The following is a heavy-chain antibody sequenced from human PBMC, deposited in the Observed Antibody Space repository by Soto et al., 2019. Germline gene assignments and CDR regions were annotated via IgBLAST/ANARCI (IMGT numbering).Heavy chain of an antibody. J-gene: IGHJ4*02. CDR2: TSPNSGAT. CDR1: GYTFTSYG. V-gene: IGHV1-18*01. D-gene: IGHD6-25*01. CDR3: VREMWTRSGPQNFFDY. Sequence: QVQLVQSEGELRQPGASVTVSCRASGYTFTSYGIIWVRQAPGQGLEWMGYTSPNSGATTYAQNRQGRLTLTTDTSTSTAYMELRSLSSDDTAIYYGVREMWTRSGPQNFFDYWGLGALVTVSS.